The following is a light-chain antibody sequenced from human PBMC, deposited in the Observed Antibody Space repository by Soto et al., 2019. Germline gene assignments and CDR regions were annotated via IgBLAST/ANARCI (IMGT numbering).Light chain of an antibody. Sequence: QAVVTQPPSASGTPGQRVTISCSGSSSNIGSNTVNWYQQLPGTAPKLLIYSNNQRPSGVPDRFSGSKSDTSASLAISGLQSEDEADYYCAAWDDSLNGWVFGGGTKVTVL. CDR1: SSNIGSNT. CDR3: AAWDDSLNGWV. CDR2: SNN. V-gene: IGLV1-44*01. J-gene: IGLJ3*02.